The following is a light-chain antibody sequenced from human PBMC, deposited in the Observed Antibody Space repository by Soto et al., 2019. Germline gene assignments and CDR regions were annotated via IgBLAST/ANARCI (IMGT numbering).Light chain of an antibody. CDR2: GTS. Sequence: DIHMTQSPSTLSASVGDRVTITCRASQSISIWLAWYQQKPGGAPNLLIYGTSSLESGVPSRFSGSGSGTEFTLTISSLQPDDFATYYCQHYSDYSWTFGQGTKVEIK. V-gene: IGKV1-5*03. CDR3: QHYSDYSWT. CDR1: QSISIW. J-gene: IGKJ1*01.